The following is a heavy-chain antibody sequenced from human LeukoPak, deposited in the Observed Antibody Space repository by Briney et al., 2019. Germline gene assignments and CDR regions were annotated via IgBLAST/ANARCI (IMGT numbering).Heavy chain of an antibody. CDR1: GFTFSNYW. J-gene: IGHJ4*02. CDR3: ARDKVTY. Sequence: GGSLRLSCAASGFTFSNYWMSWVRQAPGEGLEWVAHINKDGSEIYYVDSVKGRFTISRDNAKSSLSLQLNSLRVEDTAVYYCARDKVTYWGQGILVTVSS. CDR2: INKDGSEI. V-gene: IGHV3-7*01.